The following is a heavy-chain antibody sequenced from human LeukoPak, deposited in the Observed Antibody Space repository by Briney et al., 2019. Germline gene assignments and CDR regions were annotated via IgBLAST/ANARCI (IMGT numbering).Heavy chain of an antibody. CDR3: ARETIFGGGGFAP. CDR1: GGSISSGGYY. D-gene: IGHD3-3*01. CDR2: IYYSGST. Sequence: SETLSLTCTVSGGSISSGGYYWSWIRQHPGKGLEWIGYIYYSGSTYYNPSLKSRVTISVDTSKNQFSLKLSSVTAADTAVYYCARETIFGGGGFAPWGQGTLVTVSS. V-gene: IGHV4-31*03. J-gene: IGHJ5*02.